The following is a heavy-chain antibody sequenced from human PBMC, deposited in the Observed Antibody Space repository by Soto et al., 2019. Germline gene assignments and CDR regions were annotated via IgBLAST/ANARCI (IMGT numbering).Heavy chain of an antibody. V-gene: IGHV6-1*01. CDR1: GDSVSSNSAA. Sequence: SQTLPLTCAISGDSVSSNSAAWNWIRQSPSRGLEWLGRTYYRSKWYNDYAVSVKSRITINPDTSKNQFSLQLNSVTPEDTAVYYCARDPIPRIAARPHAFDIWGQGTMVTVSS. D-gene: IGHD6-6*01. J-gene: IGHJ3*02. CDR2: TYYRSKWYN. CDR3: ARDPIPRIAARPHAFDI.